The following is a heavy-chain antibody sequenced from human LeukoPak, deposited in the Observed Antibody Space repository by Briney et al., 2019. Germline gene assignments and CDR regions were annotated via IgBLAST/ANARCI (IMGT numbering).Heavy chain of an antibody. D-gene: IGHD4-17*01. Sequence: GGSLRLSCAASGFTFSRYWMNWVRQAPGKGLEWVAKIKQDESEKYYVDSVKGRFTISRDNAKNSLYLQMNRLRAEDTAVYYCARDGSRGGDNDNWGQGTLVTVSS. CDR2: IKQDESEK. CDR3: ARDGSRGGDNDN. V-gene: IGHV3-7*03. J-gene: IGHJ4*02. CDR1: GFTFSRYW.